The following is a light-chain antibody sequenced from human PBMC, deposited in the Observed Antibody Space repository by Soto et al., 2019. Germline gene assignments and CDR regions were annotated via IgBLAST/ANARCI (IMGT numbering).Light chain of an antibody. V-gene: IGLV2-14*01. J-gene: IGLJ2*01. Sequence: QSVLTQPASVSGSPGQSITISCTGTSSDVGGYNYVSWYQHHPGKAPKLMIFEVSNRPSGVSNRFSGSKSGNTASLTISGLQAEDEAHYYCSSFTTSTTLAVIFGGGTQLTVL. CDR3: SSFTTSTTLAVI. CDR1: SSDVGGYNY. CDR2: EVS.